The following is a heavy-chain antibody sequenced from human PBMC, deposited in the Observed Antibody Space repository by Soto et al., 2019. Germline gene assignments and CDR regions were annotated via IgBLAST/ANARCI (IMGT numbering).Heavy chain of an antibody. V-gene: IGHV4-39*07. J-gene: IGHJ4*02. Sequence: PSETLSLTCTVSGGSISSSSYYWGWIRQPPGKGLEWIGSIYYSGSTYYNPSLKSRVTISVDTSKNQFSLKLSSVTAADTAVYYCSRVVGDGYNWLFDYWGQGNLVTVSS. CDR2: IYYSGST. CDR3: SRVVGDGYNWLFDY. D-gene: IGHD2-21*01. CDR1: GGSISSSSYY.